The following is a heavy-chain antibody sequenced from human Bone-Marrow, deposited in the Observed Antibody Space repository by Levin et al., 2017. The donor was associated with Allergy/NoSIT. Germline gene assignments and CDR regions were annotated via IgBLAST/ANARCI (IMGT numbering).Heavy chain of an antibody. CDR1: GYTFTTYS. J-gene: IGHJ3*02. D-gene: IGHD3-3*01. Sequence: GGSLRLSCKASGYTFTTYSIHWVRQAPGQGLEWMAWINPNSGGTNYAQRFQGRVTVTRDTSINTAYMELSSLRSDDTAVYYCARVRTSFGVIINDAFDMWGQGTMVTVSS. CDR2: INPNSGGT. CDR3: ARVRTSFGVIINDAFDM. V-gene: IGHV1-2*02.